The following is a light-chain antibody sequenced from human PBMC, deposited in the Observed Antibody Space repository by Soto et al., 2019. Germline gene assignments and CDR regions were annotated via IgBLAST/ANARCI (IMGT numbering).Light chain of an antibody. CDR1: QSVSSN. Sequence: EICRTRSPATLSVSPGERATLSCRASQSVSSNLAWYQQKPGQAPRLLIYGASTRATGIPARFSGSGSGTEFTLTISSLQSEDFAVYYCQQYNNWPRTFGQGTKVDIK. J-gene: IGKJ1*01. V-gene: IGKV3-15*01. CDR2: GAS. CDR3: QQYNNWPRT.